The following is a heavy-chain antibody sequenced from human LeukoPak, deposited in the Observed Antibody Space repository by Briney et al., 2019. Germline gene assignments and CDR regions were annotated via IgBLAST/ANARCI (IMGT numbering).Heavy chain of an antibody. CDR2: VNPADSDT. CDR1: GYLFTSYW. V-gene: IGHV5-51*01. D-gene: IGHD6-13*01. CDR3: ATVPRIPAVGNTEYFQY. J-gene: IGHJ1*01. Sequence: GASLKISCKGSGYLFTSYWIAWVRQMPGKGLECMGIVNPADSDTRYSPSVQGQVTISVDKSINTAYLQWSSLQASDTAMYYCATVPRIPAVGNTEYFQYWGQGTLVTVSS.